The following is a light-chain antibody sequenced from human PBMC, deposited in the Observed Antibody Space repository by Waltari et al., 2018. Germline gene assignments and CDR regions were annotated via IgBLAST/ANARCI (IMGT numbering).Light chain of an antibody. CDR3: CSYAGSSPL. CDR2: EGT. J-gene: IGLJ3*02. CDR1: TSDVVTYSL. Sequence: QSALTQPASVSGSPGQSITISCAGATSDVVTYSLVSSYQQHPGNPPKLMIHEGTQRPSGISNRFSGSNSDNTASLTISGLQFEDEAYYYCCSYAGSSPLFGGGTRVTVL. V-gene: IGLV2-23*01.